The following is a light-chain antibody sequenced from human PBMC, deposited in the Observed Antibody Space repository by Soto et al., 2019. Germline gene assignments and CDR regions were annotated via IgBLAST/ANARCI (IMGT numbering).Light chain of an antibody. CDR3: SSYTDRKNLV. CDR2: DVT. J-gene: IGLJ1*01. Sequence: QSVLTQSPSASGSPGQSVTISCTGTSSDIGGYNSVSWYQQHPGKAPKVMIYDVTKRPSGVPDRFSGSKSGHTASLTVSALPAEDDADYYCSSYTDRKNLVFGTGTKVTVL. V-gene: IGLV2-8*01. CDR1: SSDIGGYNS.